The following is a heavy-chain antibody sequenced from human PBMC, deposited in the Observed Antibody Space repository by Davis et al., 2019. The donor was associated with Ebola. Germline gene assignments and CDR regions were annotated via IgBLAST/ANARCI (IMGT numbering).Heavy chain of an antibody. D-gene: IGHD2-8*01. V-gene: IGHV3-11*06. J-gene: IGHJ6*02. CDR2: ISSSSSYT. Sequence: PGGSLRLSCAASGFTFSDYYMSWIRQAPGKGLEWVSYISSSSSYTNYADSVKGRFTISRDNAKNSLYLQMNSLRAEDTAVYYCAKDRSFRRLYLQLYYYYYGMDVWGQGTTVTVSS. CDR3: AKDRSFRRLYLQLYYYYYGMDV. CDR1: GFTFSDYY.